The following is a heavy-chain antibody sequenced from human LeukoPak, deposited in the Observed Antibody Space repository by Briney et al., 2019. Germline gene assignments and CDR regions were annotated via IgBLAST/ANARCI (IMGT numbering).Heavy chain of an antibody. J-gene: IGHJ4*02. CDR1: GYTFTSYY. CDR3: AKCPPSHGYYYGGYFDY. CDR2: INPSGGST. D-gene: IGHD3-22*01. Sequence: VASVKVSCKASGYTFTSYYMHWVRQAPGQGLEWMGIINPSGGSTSYAQKFQGRVTMTRDTSTSTVYMELSSLRAEDTAVYYCAKCPPSHGYYYGGYFDYWGQGTLVTVSS. V-gene: IGHV1-46*01.